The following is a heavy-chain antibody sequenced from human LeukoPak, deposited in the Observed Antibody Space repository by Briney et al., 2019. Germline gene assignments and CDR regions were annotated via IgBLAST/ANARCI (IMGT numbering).Heavy chain of an antibody. CDR1: GYTFTSHW. CDR3: AKQAYGDHYFDY. CDR2: IYPGDSDT. J-gene: IGHJ4*02. V-gene: IGHV5-51*01. Sequence: GESLKISCRGSGYTFTSHWIGWVRQMPGKGLEWMGTIYPGDSDTRYSPSFQGQVIFSADKSISTAYLQWSSLKASDTAMYYRAKQAYGDHYFDYWGRGTLVTVSS. D-gene: IGHD4-17*01.